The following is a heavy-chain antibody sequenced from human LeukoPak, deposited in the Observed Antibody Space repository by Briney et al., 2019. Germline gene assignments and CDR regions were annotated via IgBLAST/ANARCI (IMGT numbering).Heavy chain of an antibody. V-gene: IGHV1-2*02. Sequence: ASVKVSCKASGYTFTGYYLHWMRQAPGQGLEWMGWINPNSGGPNYAQNFQGRVTMTRDTSLSTAYMELNRLQSDDTAVYYCARDRDCSGENRYAAFHIWGQGTMVIVSS. CDR1: GYTFTGYY. J-gene: IGHJ3*02. CDR2: INPNSGGP. CDR3: ARDRDCSGENRYAAFHI. D-gene: IGHD2-15*01.